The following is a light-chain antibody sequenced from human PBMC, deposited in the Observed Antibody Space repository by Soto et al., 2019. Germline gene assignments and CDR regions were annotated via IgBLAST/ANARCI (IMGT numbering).Light chain of an antibody. CDR1: SSDVGTSNY. Sequence: QSALTQPPSASGSPGQSVTISCTGTSSDVGTSNYVSWYQLHPGKAPKLIIYEVNKRPSGVPDRFSGSKSGNTASLTVSGLHAVDDVDYSCSSCTGTNTLWVFGGGTKLTVL. V-gene: IGLV2-8*01. CDR2: EVN. J-gene: IGLJ3*02. CDR3: SSCTGTNTLWV.